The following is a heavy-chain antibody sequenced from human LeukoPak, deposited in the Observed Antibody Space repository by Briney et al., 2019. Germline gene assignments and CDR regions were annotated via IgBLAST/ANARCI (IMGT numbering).Heavy chain of an antibody. CDR2: IKSKTDGGTT. V-gene: IGHV3-15*01. Sequence: GGSLRLSCAASGFSFSNAWMSWVRQAPGKGLEWVGRIKSKTDGGTTDYAAPVKGRFTISRDDSKNTLYLQMNSLKTEDTAVYYCLSAAADYFDYWGQGTLVTVSS. J-gene: IGHJ4*02. CDR3: LSAAADYFDY. D-gene: IGHD6-13*01. CDR1: GFSFSNAW.